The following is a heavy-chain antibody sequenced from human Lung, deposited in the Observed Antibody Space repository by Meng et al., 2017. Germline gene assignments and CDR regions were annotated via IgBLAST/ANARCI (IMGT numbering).Heavy chain of an antibody. Sequence: QGNVQEPGPGLVRRSGTVSLPGGVYGGSISSSNWWSWGRQPPGKGLEWIGEIYHSGGTKYNPSLKSRVTISVDKSKNQFSLKLSSVTAADTAVYYCARGLGEAVVPRTMFDYWGQGTLVTVS. CDR3: ARGLGEAVVPRTMFDY. CDR1: GGSISSSNW. V-gene: IGHV4-4*02. D-gene: IGHD2-2*01. CDR2: IYHSGGT. J-gene: IGHJ4*02.